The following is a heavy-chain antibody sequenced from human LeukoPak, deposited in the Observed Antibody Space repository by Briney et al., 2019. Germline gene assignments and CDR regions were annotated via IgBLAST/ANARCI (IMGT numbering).Heavy chain of an antibody. CDR1: GGSISSGSYY. J-gene: IGHJ3*02. CDR2: IYTSGTT. Sequence: PSQTLSLTCTVSGGSISSGSYYWSWIRQPAGKGLEWIGRIYTSGTTNYNPSLKSRVTISVDTSKNQFSLKLSSETAADTAVYYCARELTGDDAFDIWGQGTMVTVSS. CDR3: ARELTGDDAFDI. V-gene: IGHV4-61*02. D-gene: IGHD1-20*01.